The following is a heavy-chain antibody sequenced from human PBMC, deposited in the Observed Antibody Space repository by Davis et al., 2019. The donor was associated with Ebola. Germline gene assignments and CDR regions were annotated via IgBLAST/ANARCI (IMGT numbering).Heavy chain of an antibody. V-gene: IGHV3-30*18. Sequence: GGSLRLSCAASGFTFSSYSMNWVRQAPGKGLEWVGVISYDGSNKYYADSVKGRFTISRDNSKNTLYLQMNSLRAEDTAVYYCAKSVAGPPGYWGQGTLVTVSS. D-gene: IGHD6-19*01. J-gene: IGHJ4*02. CDR1: GFTFSSYS. CDR3: AKSVAGPPGY. CDR2: ISYDGSNK.